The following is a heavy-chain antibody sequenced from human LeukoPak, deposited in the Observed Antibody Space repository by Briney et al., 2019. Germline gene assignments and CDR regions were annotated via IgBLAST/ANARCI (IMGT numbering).Heavy chain of an antibody. J-gene: IGHJ4*02. V-gene: IGHV1-46*01. Sequence: ASVKVSCKASGYTFTSYYMHWVRQAPGQGLEWMGIINPSGGSTSYAQKFQGRVTMTEDTSTDTAYMELSSLRSEDTAVYYCATAPTWIQLWNGVPFDYWGQGTLVTVSS. CDR1: GYTFTSYY. CDR3: ATAPTWIQLWNGVPFDY. CDR2: INPSGGST. D-gene: IGHD5-18*01.